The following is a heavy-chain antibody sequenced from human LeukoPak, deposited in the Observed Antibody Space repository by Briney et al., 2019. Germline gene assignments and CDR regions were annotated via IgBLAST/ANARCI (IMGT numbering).Heavy chain of an antibody. D-gene: IGHD2-2*01. J-gene: IGHJ5*02. CDR3: AGRLTQYDCFDP. CDR2: TYYRSTWYN. V-gene: IGHV6-1*01. Sequence: SQTLSLTCAISGDSVSSNSVTWNWIRQSPSRGLEWLGRTYYRSTWYNDYAVSVRGRITVNPDTSKNQFSLHLNSMTPGDTAVYYCAGRLTQYDCFDPWGQGILVTVSS. CDR1: GDSVSSNSVT.